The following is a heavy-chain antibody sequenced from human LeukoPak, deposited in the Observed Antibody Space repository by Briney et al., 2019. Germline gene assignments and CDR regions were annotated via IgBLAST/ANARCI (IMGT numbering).Heavy chain of an antibody. D-gene: IGHD1-26*01. J-gene: IGHJ3*02. CDR1: GYTFSSYG. V-gene: IGHV1-18*01. Sequence: ASVEVSCKASGYTFSSYGISWVRQAPGQGLEWMGWISAYNGNTNYAQKLQGRVTMTTDTSTSTAYMELRSLRSDDTAVYYCARDLEWEQHNAFDIWGQGTMVTVSS. CDR3: ARDLEWEQHNAFDI. CDR2: ISAYNGNT.